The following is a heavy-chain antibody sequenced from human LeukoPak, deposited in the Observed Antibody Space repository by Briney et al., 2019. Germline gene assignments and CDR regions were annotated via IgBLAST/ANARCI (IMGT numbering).Heavy chain of an antibody. CDR2: IYYSGST. CDR3: ARGRAVADDDAFDI. CDR1: GGSISSYY. D-gene: IGHD4-23*01. J-gene: IGHJ3*02. Sequence: PSETLSLTCTVSGGSISSYYWSWIRQPPGKGLEWIGSIYYSGSTNYNPSLKSRVTISVDTSKNQFSLKLSSVTAADTAVYYCARGRAVADDDAFDIWGQGTMVTVSS. V-gene: IGHV4-59*12.